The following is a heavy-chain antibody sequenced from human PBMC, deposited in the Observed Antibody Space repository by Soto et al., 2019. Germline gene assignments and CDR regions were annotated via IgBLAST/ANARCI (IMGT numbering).Heavy chain of an antibody. CDR3: ATSHQQLFNWFDP. J-gene: IGHJ5*02. V-gene: IGHV4-4*02. D-gene: IGHD6-13*01. Sequence: PSETLSLTCAVSSGSITSSNWWSWVRQPPGKGLEWIGEIHHSGSTDYNPSLKSRVTISVDESKNHFSLELTSVTAADTAVYYCATSHQQLFNWFDPWGQGTLVTVSS. CDR1: SGSITSSNW. CDR2: IHHSGST.